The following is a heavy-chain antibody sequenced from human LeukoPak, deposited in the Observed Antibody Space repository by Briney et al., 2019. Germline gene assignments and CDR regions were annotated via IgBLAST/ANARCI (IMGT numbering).Heavy chain of an antibody. J-gene: IGHJ5*02. V-gene: IGHV1-46*01. D-gene: IGHD3-10*01. Sequence: ASVKVSCKASGYTFTGYYMHWVRQAPGQGLEWMGIINPSGGSTSYAQKFQGRVTMTRDTSTSTVYMELSSLRSEDTAVYYCARDRRRITMVRGVIFWFDPWGQGTLVTVSS. CDR3: ARDRRRITMVRGVIFWFDP. CDR2: INPSGGST. CDR1: GYTFTGYY.